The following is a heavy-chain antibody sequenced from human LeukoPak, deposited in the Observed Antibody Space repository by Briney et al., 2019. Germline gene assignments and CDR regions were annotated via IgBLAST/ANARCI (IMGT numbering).Heavy chain of an antibody. V-gene: IGHV3-21*01. Sequence: GGSLRLSCAASGFTFSSYSMNWVRQAPGKGLEWVSSISSSSSYIYYADSVKGRFTISRDNAKNSLYLQMNSLRAEDTAVYYCAGYYDILTGYYIWGQGTLVTVSS. D-gene: IGHD3-9*01. CDR3: AGYYDILTGYYI. CDR1: GFTFSSYS. J-gene: IGHJ4*02. CDR2: ISSSSSYI.